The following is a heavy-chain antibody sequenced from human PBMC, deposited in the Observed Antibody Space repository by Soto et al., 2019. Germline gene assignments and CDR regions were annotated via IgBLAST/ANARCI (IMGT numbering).Heavy chain of an antibody. Sequence: SVKSYCKASRGTLIGYAMSLVRHAPGQGLEWMGGIIPIFGTANSAQKFQGRVTITSAESTSTAYMELSSLRSEDTAVYYCARLLRNYDSSDRDYWGQGTLVTVSS. CDR2: IIPIFGTA. CDR3: ARLLRNYDSSDRDY. V-gene: IGHV1-69*13. CDR1: RGTLIGYA. J-gene: IGHJ4*02. D-gene: IGHD3-22*01.